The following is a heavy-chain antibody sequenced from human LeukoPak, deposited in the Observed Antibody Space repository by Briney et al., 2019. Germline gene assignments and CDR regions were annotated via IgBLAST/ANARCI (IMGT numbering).Heavy chain of an antibody. D-gene: IGHD5-12*01. CDR3: ARGTGYLPQGGFDY. V-gene: IGHV1-8*03. CDR1: GYTFTSYD. Sequence: ASVKVSCKASGYTFTSYDINWVRQATGQGLEWTGWMNPNSGNTGYAQKFQGRVTITRNTSISTAYMELSSLRSEDTAVYYCARGTGYLPQGGFDYWGQGTLVTVSS. J-gene: IGHJ4*02. CDR2: MNPNSGNT.